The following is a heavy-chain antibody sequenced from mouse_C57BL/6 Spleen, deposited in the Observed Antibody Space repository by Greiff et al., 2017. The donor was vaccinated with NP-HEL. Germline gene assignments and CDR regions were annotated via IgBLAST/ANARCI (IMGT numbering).Heavy chain of an antibody. CDR3: ARVGDYLFAY. V-gene: IGHV1-82*01. CDR2: IYPGDGDT. J-gene: IGHJ3*01. CDR1: GYAFSSSW. D-gene: IGHD2-4*01. Sequence: VQLQQSGPELVKPGASVKISCKASGYAFSSSWMNWVKQRPGKGLEWIGRIYPGDGDTNYNGKFKGKATLTADKSSSTAYMQLSSLTSEDSAVYFCARVGDYLFAYWGQGTLVTVSA.